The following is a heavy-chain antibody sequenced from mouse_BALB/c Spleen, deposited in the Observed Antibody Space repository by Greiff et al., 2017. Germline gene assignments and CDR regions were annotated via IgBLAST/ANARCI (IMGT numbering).Heavy chain of an antibody. J-gene: IGHJ2*01. CDR2: ISSGGSYT. CDR1: GFTFSSYG. V-gene: IGHV5-6*01. D-gene: IGHD2-1*01. CDR3: TREFYYGNSLDY. Sequence: EVQLVESGGGLVKPGGSLKLSCAASGFTFSSYGMSWVRQTPDKRLEWVATISSGGSYTYYADTVKGRFTISRDNPKNTLFLQMSSLKSEDTAMYYCTREFYYGNSLDYWGQGTTLTVSS.